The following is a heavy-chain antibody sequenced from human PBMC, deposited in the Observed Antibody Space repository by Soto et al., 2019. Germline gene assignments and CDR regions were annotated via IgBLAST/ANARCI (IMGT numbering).Heavy chain of an antibody. J-gene: IGHJ6*02. Sequence: ASVKVSCKASGYSFTRYGIAWARQVPGQGLEWMGWINTYNGNTNYAQNLQGRVTLTTDTSTSTAYMELTSLRSNDTAIYYCAMVDVYVTPSPQDVWGQGTTVTVSS. D-gene: IGHD2-8*01. V-gene: IGHV1-18*01. CDR1: GYSFTRYG. CDR3: AMVDVYVTPSPQDV. CDR2: INTYNGNT.